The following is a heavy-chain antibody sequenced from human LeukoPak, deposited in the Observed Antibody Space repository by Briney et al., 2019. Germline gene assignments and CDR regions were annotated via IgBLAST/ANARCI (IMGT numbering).Heavy chain of an antibody. J-gene: IGHJ4*02. D-gene: IGHD5-12*01. CDR1: GFTFSSYA. CDR2: IIASGSST. CDR3: AKDQAWLRFDY. Sequence: HAGGSLRLSCAASGFTFSSYAMTWVRQAPGKGLEWVSVIIASGSSTYYADSVKGRFTISRDNSKNTLYLQMNSLRAEDTAVYYCAKDQAWLRFDYWGQGTLVTVSS. V-gene: IGHV3-23*01.